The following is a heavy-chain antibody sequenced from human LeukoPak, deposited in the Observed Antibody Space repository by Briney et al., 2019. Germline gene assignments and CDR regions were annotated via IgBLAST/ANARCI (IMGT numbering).Heavy chain of an antibody. CDR2: IYPGDSDG. J-gene: IGHJ2*01. D-gene: IGHD6-13*01. V-gene: IGHV5-51*01. Sequence: GESLKISCKGSGYTFSNYWIGWVRQMPGKGLEWMGIIYPGDSDGRYSPSFQGQVTISADKSISTAYLQWSSLKASDTAMYYCARERSSNWYFDLWGRGTLVTVSS. CDR3: ARERSSNWYFDL. CDR1: GYTFSNYW.